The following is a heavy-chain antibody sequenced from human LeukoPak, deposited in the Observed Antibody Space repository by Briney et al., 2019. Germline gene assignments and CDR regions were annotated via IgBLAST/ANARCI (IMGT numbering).Heavy chain of an antibody. V-gene: IGHV3-20*04. D-gene: IGHD3-10*01. J-gene: IGHJ6*03. CDR3: ARDAYYYGSGSYPELYYYYYYMDV. Sequence: GGSLRLSCAASGFTFDDYGMTWVRQAPGKGLEWVSGINWNGDTIGYADSVKGRFTISRDNAKNSLYLQMNSLRAEDTAVYYCARDAYYYGSGSYPELYYYYYYMDVWGKGTTVTISS. CDR2: INWNGDTI. CDR1: GFTFDDYG.